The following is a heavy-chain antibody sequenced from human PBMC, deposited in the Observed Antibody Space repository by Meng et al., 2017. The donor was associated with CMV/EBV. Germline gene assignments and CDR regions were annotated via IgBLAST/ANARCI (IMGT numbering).Heavy chain of an antibody. D-gene: IGHD5/OR15-5a*01. CDR2: IYTGDSDT. Sequence: KVSCKGSGFRFTTYWLGWVRQKPGKGLEWMGIIYTGDSDTKYSQAFQGQVTISVDKSISTAFLQWRSLKNSDTAIYYCARLGIVSSAVGLAFDVWGQGTMVTVSS. CDR1: GFRFTTYW. V-gene: IGHV5-51*01. CDR3: ARLGIVSSAVGLAFDV. J-gene: IGHJ3*01.